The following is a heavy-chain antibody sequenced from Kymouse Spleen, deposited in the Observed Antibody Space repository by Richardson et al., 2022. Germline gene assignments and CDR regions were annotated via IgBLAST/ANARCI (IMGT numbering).Heavy chain of an antibody. CDR3: ARHPLGYCSGGSCHWYFDL. CDR2: IYHSGST. J-gene: IGHJ2*01. CDR1: GGSISSSNW. Sequence: QVQLQESGPGLVKPSGTLSLTCAVSGGSISSSNWWSWVRQPPGKGLEWIGEIYHSGSTNYNPSLKSRVTISVDKSKNQFSLKLSSVTAADTAVYYCARHPLGYCSGGSCHWYFDLWGRGTLVTVSS. D-gene: IGHD2-15*01. V-gene: IGHV4-4*02.